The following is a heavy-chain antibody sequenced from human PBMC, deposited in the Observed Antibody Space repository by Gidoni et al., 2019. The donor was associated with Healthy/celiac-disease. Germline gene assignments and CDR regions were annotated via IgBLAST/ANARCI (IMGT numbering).Heavy chain of an antibody. V-gene: IGHV3-9*01. CDR3: AKGSSGGSFFDY. D-gene: IGHD2-15*01. CDR1: GFTFDDYA. Sequence: DVQLVESGGGLVQPGRSLSLSCAASGFTFDDYAMHWVRQAPGKGLEWVSGISWNSGSIGYADSVKGRFTISRDNAKNSLYLQMNSLRAEDTALYYCAKGSSGGSFFDYWGQGTLVTVSS. CDR2: ISWNSGSI. J-gene: IGHJ4*02.